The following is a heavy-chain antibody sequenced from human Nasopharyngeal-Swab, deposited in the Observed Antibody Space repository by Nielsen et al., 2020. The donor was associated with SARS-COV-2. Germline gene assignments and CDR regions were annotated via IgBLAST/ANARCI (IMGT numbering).Heavy chain of an antibody. J-gene: IGHJ4*02. V-gene: IGHV4-34*01. CDR2: INHSGST. CDR3: ARGGIPTGDLPTGYYFDY. Sequence: GSLRLSCAVYGGSFSGYYWSWIRQPPGKGLEWIGEINHSGSTNYNPSLKSRVTMSVDTSKNQFSLKLSSVTAADTAVYYCARGGIPTGDLPTGYYFDYWGQGTLVTVSS. CDR1: GGSFSGYY. D-gene: IGHD7-27*01.